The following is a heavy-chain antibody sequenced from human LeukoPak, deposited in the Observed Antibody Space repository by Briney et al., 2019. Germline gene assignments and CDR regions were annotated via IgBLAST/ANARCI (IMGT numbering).Heavy chain of an antibody. V-gene: IGHV5-51*01. CDR1: GYSFTSYW. J-gene: IGHJ3*02. Sequence: GESLKISCKGSGYSFTSYWIGWVRQMPGKGLEWMGIIYPGDSDTRYSPSFQGQVTISADKSISTAYLQWSSLKASDTAMYYCASQYYDFWSGYHNTAFDIWGQGTMVTVSS. CDR3: ASQYYDFWSGYHNTAFDI. CDR2: IYPGDSDT. D-gene: IGHD3-3*01.